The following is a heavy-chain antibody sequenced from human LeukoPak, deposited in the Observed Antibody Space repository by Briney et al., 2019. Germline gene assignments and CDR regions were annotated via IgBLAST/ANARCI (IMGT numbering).Heavy chain of an antibody. Sequence: ASVKVSCKVSGYTLTELSMHWVRQAPGKGLEWMGGFDPEDAETVYAQKFQGRVTMTEDTSTDTAYMELSSLRSEDTAVYYCATGRIVGATGYFDYWGQGTLVTVSS. CDR1: GYTLTELS. D-gene: IGHD1-26*01. J-gene: IGHJ4*02. V-gene: IGHV1-24*01. CDR2: FDPEDAET. CDR3: ATGRIVGATGYFDY.